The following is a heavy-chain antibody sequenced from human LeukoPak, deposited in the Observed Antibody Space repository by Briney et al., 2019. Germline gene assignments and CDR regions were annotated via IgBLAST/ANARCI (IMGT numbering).Heavy chain of an antibody. J-gene: IGHJ4*02. CDR1: GGTFSSYA. Sequence: ASVTVSCKASGGTFSSYAISWVRQAPGQGLEWMGGIIPIFGTANYAQKFQGRVTITTDESTSTAYMELSSLRSEDTAVYYCARGQLLHPRLFVAPNPPYYFDYWGQGTLVTVSS. V-gene: IGHV1-69*05. D-gene: IGHD2-2*01. CDR2: IIPIFGTA. CDR3: ARGQLLHPRLFVAPNPPYYFDY.